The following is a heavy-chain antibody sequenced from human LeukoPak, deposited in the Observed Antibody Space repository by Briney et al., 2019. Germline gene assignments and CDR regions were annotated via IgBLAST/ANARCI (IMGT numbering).Heavy chain of an antibody. CDR2: IDYTGTT. J-gene: IGHJ3*02. CDR1: GDSISNNFYY. D-gene: IGHD1-7*01. CDR3: ASTDLEDNWNFDAFDI. Sequence: SETLSLTCSVFGDSISNNFYYWGWIRQTPGKGLAWIASIDYTGTTYCNPSFKSRVSISMDTSKNQFSLKLTSVTAADTAVYYCASTDLEDNWNFDAFDIWGQGTMVTVSS. V-gene: IGHV4-39*07.